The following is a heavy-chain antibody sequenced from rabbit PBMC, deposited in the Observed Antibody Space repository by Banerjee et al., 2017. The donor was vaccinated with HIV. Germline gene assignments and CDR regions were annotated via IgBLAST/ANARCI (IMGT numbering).Heavy chain of an antibody. CDR3: ARDTGSSFSSYGMDL. CDR1: GVSFSGDSY. J-gene: IGHJ3*01. CDR2: IDTGSSGFT. D-gene: IGHD8-1*01. Sequence: QSLEESGGDLVKPGASLTLSCTASGVSFSGDSYMCWVRQAPGKGLEWIVCIDTGSSGFTYFASWAKGRFTISKTSSTTVTLQMTSLTAADTATYFCARDTGSSFSSYGMDLWGQGTLVT. V-gene: IGHV1S40*01.